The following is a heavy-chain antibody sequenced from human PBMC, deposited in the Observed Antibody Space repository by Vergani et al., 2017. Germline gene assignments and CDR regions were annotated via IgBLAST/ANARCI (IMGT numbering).Heavy chain of an antibody. J-gene: IGHJ5*02. CDR3: ARDSEDGSGSYDGFDP. CDR1: GGSISSSSYY. Sequence: QLQLQESGPGLVKPSETLSLTCTVSGGSISSSSYYWGWIRQPPGKGLEWIGSIHYSGSTYYNPSLKSRVTISVDTSKNQFSLKLSSVTAADTAVYYCARDSEDGSGSYDGFDPWGQGTLVTVSS. D-gene: IGHD3-10*01. CDR2: IHYSGST. V-gene: IGHV4-39*07.